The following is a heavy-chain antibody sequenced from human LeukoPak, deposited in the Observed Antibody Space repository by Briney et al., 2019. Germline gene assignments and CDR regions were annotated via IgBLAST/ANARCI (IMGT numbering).Heavy chain of an antibody. D-gene: IGHD1-26*01. Sequence: PGGSLRLSCAASGFTFSSYSMNWVRQAPGKGLEWVSSISSSSSYIYYADSVKGRFTISRDNAKNSLYLQMNSLRAEDTAVYYCARVGGATYQFDYWGQGTLVTVSP. J-gene: IGHJ4*02. CDR2: ISSSSSYI. V-gene: IGHV3-21*01. CDR1: GFTFSSYS. CDR3: ARVGGATYQFDY.